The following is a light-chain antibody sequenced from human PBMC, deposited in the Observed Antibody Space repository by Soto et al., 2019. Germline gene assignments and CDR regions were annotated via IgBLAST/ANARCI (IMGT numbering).Light chain of an antibody. V-gene: IGKV1-5*01. Sequence: DIQMTQSPSTLSASVGDRVTITCRASQSISSWLAWYQQKPGKAPKLLIYDASSLESGVPSRFSGSGSGTEFTLTISSLQPDDFATYYCQQYNSYPYTCGQGTKVDIK. CDR1: QSISSW. CDR2: DAS. J-gene: IGKJ2*01. CDR3: QQYNSYPYT.